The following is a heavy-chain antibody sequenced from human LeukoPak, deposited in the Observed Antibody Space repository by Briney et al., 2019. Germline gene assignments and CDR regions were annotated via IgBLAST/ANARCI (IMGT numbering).Heavy chain of an antibody. V-gene: IGHV3-33*01. Sequence: PGRSLRPSCAASGFTFSSYGMHWVRQAPGKGLEWVAVIWYDGSNKYYADSVKGRFTISRDNSKNTLYLQMNSLRAEDTAVYYCARDWELGYFDYWGQGTLVTVSS. D-gene: IGHD1-26*01. J-gene: IGHJ4*02. CDR2: IWYDGSNK. CDR1: GFTFSSYG. CDR3: ARDWELGYFDY.